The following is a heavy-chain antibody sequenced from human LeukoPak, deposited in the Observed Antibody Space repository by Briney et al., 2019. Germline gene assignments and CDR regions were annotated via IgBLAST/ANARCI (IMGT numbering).Heavy chain of an antibody. D-gene: IGHD6-6*01. CDR3: ARGVIEYSSSPRTYYFDY. V-gene: IGHV4-39*07. CDR1: GGSISSSSYY. J-gene: IGHJ4*02. Sequence: SETLSLTCTVSGGSISSSSYYWGWIRQPPGKGLEWIGSIYYSGSTYYNPSLKSRVTISVDTSKNQFSPKLSSVTAADTAVYYCARGVIEYSSSPRTYYFDYWGQGTLVTVSS. CDR2: IYYSGST.